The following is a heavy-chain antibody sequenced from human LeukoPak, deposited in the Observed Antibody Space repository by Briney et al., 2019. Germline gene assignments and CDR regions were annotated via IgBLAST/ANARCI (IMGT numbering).Heavy chain of an antibody. CDR2: IYYSGST. J-gene: IGHJ6*02. D-gene: IGHD6-13*01. Sequence: PSETLSLTCTVSSGSISSYYWSWIRQPPGKGLEWIGYIYYSGSTNYNPSLKSRVTISVDTSKNQFSLKLSSVTAADTAVYYCARDWVSSWYDRYYYYGMDVWGQGTTVTVSS. V-gene: IGHV4-59*12. CDR1: SGSISSYY. CDR3: ARDWVSSWYDRYYYYGMDV.